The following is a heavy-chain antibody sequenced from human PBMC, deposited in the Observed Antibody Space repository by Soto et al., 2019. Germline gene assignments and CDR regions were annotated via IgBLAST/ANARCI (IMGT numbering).Heavy chain of an antibody. Sequence: PGGSLRLSCAASGFTFSSYGMHWVRQAPGKGLEWVAVIWYDGNNKYYLDSVRGRFTISRDNSKNTVYLEMNSLRAEDTAVYYCARDPRLQPPFYGMDVWGQGTTVTVSS. CDR2: IWYDGNNK. V-gene: IGHV3-33*01. D-gene: IGHD2-21*02. J-gene: IGHJ6*02. CDR3: ARDPRLQPPFYGMDV. CDR1: GFTFSSYG.